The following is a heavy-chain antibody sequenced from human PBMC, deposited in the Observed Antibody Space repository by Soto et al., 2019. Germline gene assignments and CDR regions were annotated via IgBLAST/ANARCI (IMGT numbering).Heavy chain of an antibody. J-gene: IGHJ4*02. Sequence: QITLKESGPTLVKPTQTLTLTCTFSGFSLSTSGVGVGWIRQPPGKALECLALIYGNDDKRYSPSLKNRLTITQDTSKNQVVITMTNMDPVDTATYYCTHSGVTYYYGPGNDYAMNHWGQGTLVTVSS. V-gene: IGHV2-5*01. CDR3: THSGVTYYYGPGNDYAMNH. CDR2: IYGNDDK. D-gene: IGHD3-10*01. CDR1: GFSLSTSGVG.